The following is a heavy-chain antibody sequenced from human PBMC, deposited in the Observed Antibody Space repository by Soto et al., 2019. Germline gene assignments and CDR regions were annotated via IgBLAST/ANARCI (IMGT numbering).Heavy chain of an antibody. CDR1: GGSISSSSYF. J-gene: IGHJ5*02. CDR3: ARHPSDFGFDP. D-gene: IGHD2-21*02. CDR2: IYYSGST. Sequence: QLQLQESGPGLVKPSETLSLTCSVSGGSISSSSYFWGWIRQPPGKGLEWIGSIYYSGSTYYNPSPKRRGTVSVATSKHRCSLTLGSVTAADTAVYYCARHPSDFGFDPWGQGTLVTVSS. V-gene: IGHV4-39*01.